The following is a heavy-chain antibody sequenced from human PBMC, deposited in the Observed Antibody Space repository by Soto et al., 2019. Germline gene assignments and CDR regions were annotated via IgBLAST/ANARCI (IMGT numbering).Heavy chain of an antibody. J-gene: IGHJ6*02. CDR3: ARVLYYGSGSYSPYGMDV. Sequence: QVPLVQSGAEVKKPGSSVKVSCKTSGVSFNNNGIGWVRQAPGHGLEWMGGVSPPFRTSTYARKFQGRISITADASTVTVNMELSSLTSEDTAQYYCARVLYYGSGSYSPYGMDVWGQGTTVTVSS. CDR1: GVSFNNNG. V-gene: IGHV1-69*01. D-gene: IGHD3-10*01. CDR2: VSPPFRTS.